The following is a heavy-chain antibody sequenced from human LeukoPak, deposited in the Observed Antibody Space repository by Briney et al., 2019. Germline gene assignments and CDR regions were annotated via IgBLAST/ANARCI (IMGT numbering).Heavy chain of an antibody. D-gene: IGHD3-16*01. CDR2: TSGSGGST. V-gene: IGHV3-23*01. J-gene: IGHJ6*02. CDR1: GFTFSSYA. Sequence: GGSPRLSCAAPGFTFSSYAMSWVRQAPGKGLEWVSATSGSGGSTYYADSVKGRFTISRDNSKNTLYLQMNSLRAEDTAVYCCAKVGGYYYGMDVWGQGTTVTVSS. CDR3: AKVGGYYYGMDV.